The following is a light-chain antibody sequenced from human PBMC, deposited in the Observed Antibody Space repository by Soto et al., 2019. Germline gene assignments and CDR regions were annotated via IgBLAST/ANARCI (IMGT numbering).Light chain of an antibody. CDR1: TSNIGAND. V-gene: IGLV1-40*01. CDR2: GDI. J-gene: IGLJ2*01. CDR3: QSFDNSLNGVV. Sequence: QSVLTQPPSVSGAPGQRVTLSCFGSTSNIGANDLHWYQQLPGTAPKLLIYGDINRPSGVPDRFSGSKSGTSASLAISGLQADDEADYYCQSFDNSLNGVVFGGGTQLTVL.